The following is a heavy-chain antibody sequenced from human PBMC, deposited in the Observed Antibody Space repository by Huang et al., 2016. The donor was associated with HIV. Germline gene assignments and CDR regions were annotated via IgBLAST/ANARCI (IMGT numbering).Heavy chain of an antibody. V-gene: IGHV4-39*01. D-gene: IGHD6-13*01. Sequence: QLQLQESGPGQVKPSETLSLTCTVSGNFISSTNYYWGWIRPSPGKGREWVGSVYESGSTNSNPSLNGRVPLSVDTSRNQFSLRWNAVTAADTAVYYCASQHIGAAATWFWGRGTQVAVSS. CDR2: VYESGST. CDR3: ASQHIGAAATWF. CDR1: GNFISSTNYY. J-gene: IGHJ4*02.